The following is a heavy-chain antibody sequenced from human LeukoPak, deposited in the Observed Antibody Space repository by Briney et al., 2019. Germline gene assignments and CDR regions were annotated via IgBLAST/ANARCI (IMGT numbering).Heavy chain of an antibody. J-gene: IGHJ4*02. CDR2: IYHSGSI. Sequence: SETLSLTCTVSGYSIRSGYYWGWIRQPPGKGLEWIGSIYHSGSIYHKPSLKSRATISVDTSKNQFSLKLSSVTAADTAVYYCARDRIYGSGSDHFDYWGQGTLVTVSS. D-gene: IGHD3-10*01. CDR1: GYSIRSGYY. CDR3: ARDRIYGSGSDHFDY. V-gene: IGHV4-38-2*02.